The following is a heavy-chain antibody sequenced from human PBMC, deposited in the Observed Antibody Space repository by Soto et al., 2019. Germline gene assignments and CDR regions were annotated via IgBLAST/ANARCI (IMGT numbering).Heavy chain of an antibody. CDR1: GFTFSSYA. D-gene: IGHD3-22*01. CDR2: ISYDGSNK. CDR3: ARDGYYYDSSGYYLLYYYYGMDV. J-gene: IGHJ6*02. V-gene: IGHV3-30-3*01. Sequence: GGSLRLSCAASGFTFSSYAMHWVRQAPGKGLEWVAVISYDGSNKYYADSVKGRFTISRDNSKNTLYLQMNSLRAEDTAVYYCARDGYYYDSSGYYLLYYYYGMDVWGQGTTVTVSS.